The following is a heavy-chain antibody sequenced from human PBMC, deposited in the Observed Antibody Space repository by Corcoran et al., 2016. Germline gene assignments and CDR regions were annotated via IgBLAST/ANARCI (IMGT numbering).Heavy chain of an antibody. D-gene: IGHD2-2*01. J-gene: IGHJ6*02. CDR1: GFTFSNAW. Sequence: EVQLVESGGGLVKPGGSLRLSCAASGFTFSNAWMSWVRQAPGKGLEWVGRIKSKTDGGTTDYAAPVKGRFTISRDDSKNTLYLQMNSLKSEDTAVYYCTTAGSTRWLYYYGMDVWGQGTTFTVSS. CDR2: IKSKTDGGTT. V-gene: IGHV3-15*01. CDR3: TTAGSTRWLYYYGMDV.